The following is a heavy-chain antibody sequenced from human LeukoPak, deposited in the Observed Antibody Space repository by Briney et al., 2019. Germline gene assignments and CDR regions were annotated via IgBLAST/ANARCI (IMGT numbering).Heavy chain of an antibody. CDR1: GGTFSSYA. V-gene: IGHV1-69*05. J-gene: IGHJ6*03. D-gene: IGHD2/OR15-2a*01. CDR3: ARDQRRHHEGYFSYYYIDV. Sequence: SVKVSCKAPGGTFSSYAVSWVRQAPGQGLERMGGIIPIFGTANYAQKFQGRVTITTDESTSTAYMELSSLRSEDTAVYYCARDQRRHHEGYFSYYYIDVWGTGTTVTVSS. CDR2: IIPIFGTA.